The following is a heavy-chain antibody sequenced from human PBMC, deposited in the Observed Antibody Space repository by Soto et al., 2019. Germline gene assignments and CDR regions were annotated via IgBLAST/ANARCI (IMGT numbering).Heavy chain of an antibody. V-gene: IGHV5-51*01. D-gene: IGHD4-4*01. CDR3: ATVTTSRDYYYVMDV. Sequence: PGESLKISCKGSGYSFTSYWIGWVRQMPGKGLEWMGIIYPGDSDTRYSPSFQGQVTISADKSISTAYLQWSSLKASDTAMYYCATVTTSRDYYYVMDVWGPRTTVTVSS. J-gene: IGHJ6*02. CDR1: GYSFTSYW. CDR2: IYPGDSDT.